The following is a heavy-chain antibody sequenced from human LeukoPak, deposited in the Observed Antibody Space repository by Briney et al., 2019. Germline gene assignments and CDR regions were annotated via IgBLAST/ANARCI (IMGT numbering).Heavy chain of an antibody. V-gene: IGHV4-61*01. CDR3: ARVQGAYDILTGYDASHFDY. Sequence: PSETLSLTCTVSGGSISTSNYYWSWIRQPPGKGLEWIGYIYYSGSTNYNPSLKSRVTISVDTSKNQFSLKLSSVTAADTAVYYCARVQGAYDILTGYDASHFDYWGQGTLVTVSS. CDR1: GGSISTSNYY. CDR2: IYYSGST. D-gene: IGHD3-9*01. J-gene: IGHJ4*02.